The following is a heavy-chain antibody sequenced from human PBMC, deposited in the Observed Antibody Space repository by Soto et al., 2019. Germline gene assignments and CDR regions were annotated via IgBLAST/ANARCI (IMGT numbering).Heavy chain of an antibody. Sequence: QVQLQESGPGLVKPSQTLSLTSTVSGCSISSGGYYWSWIRQHPGKGLVWIGYIYYSGSTYYNPSLKSRVTISVDTSKNQFSLKLSSVTAADTAVYYCARDGGMTTVVSNWFDPWGQGTLVTVSS. CDR1: GCSISSGGYY. CDR2: IYYSGST. CDR3: ARDGGMTTVVSNWFDP. D-gene: IGHD4-17*01. J-gene: IGHJ5*02. V-gene: IGHV4-31*03.